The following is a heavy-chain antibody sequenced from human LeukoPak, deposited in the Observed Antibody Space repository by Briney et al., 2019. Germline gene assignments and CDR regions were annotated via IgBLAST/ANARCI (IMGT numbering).Heavy chain of an antibody. V-gene: IGHV4-39*01. J-gene: IGHJ4*02. Sequence: SETLSLTCTVSGGSISSSSYYWGWIRQPPGKGLEWIGSIYYSGSTYYNPSLKSRVTISVDTSKNQFSLKLSSVTAADTAVYYCASYVWGSYFGPKRFDYWGQRNLVTVSS. D-gene: IGHD3-16*01. CDR1: GGSISSSSYY. CDR2: IYYSGST. CDR3: ASYVWGSYFGPKRFDY.